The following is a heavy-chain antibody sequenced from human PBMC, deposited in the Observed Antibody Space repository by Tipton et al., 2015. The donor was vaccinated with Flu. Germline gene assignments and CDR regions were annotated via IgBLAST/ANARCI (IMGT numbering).Heavy chain of an antibody. D-gene: IGHD1-26*01. Sequence: TLSLTCIVSGGSISTDYWSWIRQPPGKGLEWIGYMYNSGSTNYNPSLKSRVTISVDTSKNQFSLRLTSVTAADTAVYYCERSIVGSITEPYYLDYWGQGTLVTVSS. CDR3: ERSIVGSITEPYYLDY. CDR2: MYNSGST. CDR1: GGSISTDY. J-gene: IGHJ4*02. V-gene: IGHV4-59*01.